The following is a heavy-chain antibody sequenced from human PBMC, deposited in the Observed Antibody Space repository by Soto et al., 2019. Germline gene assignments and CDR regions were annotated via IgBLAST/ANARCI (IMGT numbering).Heavy chain of an antibody. Sequence: QVQLQESGPGLVKPSGTLSLTCAVSGGSISTSNWWSWVRQPPGKGLEWIGEVYHSGSTNYNPSCKRXVXXXVXXTTDEFSLKLTSVTAADTALDDCARTSTSGTRVDYWGQGTLVTVSS. D-gene: IGHD1-1*01. CDR3: ARTSTSGTRVDY. V-gene: IGHV4-4*02. CDR2: VYHSGST. CDR1: GGSISTSNW. J-gene: IGHJ4*02.